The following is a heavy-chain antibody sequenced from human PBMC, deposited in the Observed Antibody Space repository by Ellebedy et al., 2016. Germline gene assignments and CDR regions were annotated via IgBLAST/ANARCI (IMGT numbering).Heavy chain of an antibody. V-gene: IGHV3-30-3*01. D-gene: IGHD2-15*01. J-gene: IGHJ5*02. CDR1: GFTFSTYS. CDR3: SKDGIYCTGGTCYST. Sequence: GGSLRLXXAASGFTFSTYSVHWVRQAPGKGLGWVAVISSDGTYKYYADSVKGRFTISRDNSKNTVYLQMNSLRAEDTAVYYCSKDGIYCTGGTCYSTWGQGTLVTVSS. CDR2: ISSDGTYK.